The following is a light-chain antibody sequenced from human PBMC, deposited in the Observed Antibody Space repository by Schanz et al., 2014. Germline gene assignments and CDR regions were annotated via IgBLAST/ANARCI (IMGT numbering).Light chain of an antibody. CDR3: QQYGVSPYT. CDR2: GAF. CDR1: QSVSSN. V-gene: IGKV3-20*01. Sequence: EIVMTQSPGTLSVSPGERATLSCRASQSVSSNLAWYQQKPGQAPRLLIYGAFTRATGIPARFSGSGSGTDFTLTISRLESGDCAVYFCQQYGVSPYTFGQGTNLEI. J-gene: IGKJ2*01.